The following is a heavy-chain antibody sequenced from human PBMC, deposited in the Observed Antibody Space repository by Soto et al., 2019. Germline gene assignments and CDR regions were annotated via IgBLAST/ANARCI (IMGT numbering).Heavy chain of an antibody. CDR3: ARDFSGYDSHCDY. CDR2: ISSSSSYI. D-gene: IGHD5-12*01. V-gene: IGHV3-21*01. CDR1: GFTFSSYS. Sequence: GGSLRLSCAASGFTFSSYSMNWVRQAPGKGLEWVSSISSSSSYIYYADSVKGRFTISRDNAKNSLYLQMNSLRAEDTAVYYCARDFSGYDSHCDYWGQGTLVTVSS. J-gene: IGHJ4*02.